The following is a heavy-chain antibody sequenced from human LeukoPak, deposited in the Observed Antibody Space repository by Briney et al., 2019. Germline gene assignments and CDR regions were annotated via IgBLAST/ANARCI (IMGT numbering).Heavy chain of an antibody. CDR2: MSAYNGKT. D-gene: IGHD2-2*03. Sequence: GASVKVSCKASGYTFTSYGISWVRQAPGQGVEWMGWMSAYNGKTNYAQKLQGRVTMTTDTSTSTAYMELRSLRSDDTAVYYCARDGMDIVVVPAAPTSYFDYWGQGTLVTVSS. V-gene: IGHV1-18*01. J-gene: IGHJ4*02. CDR3: ARDGMDIVVVPAAPTSYFDY. CDR1: GYTFTSYG.